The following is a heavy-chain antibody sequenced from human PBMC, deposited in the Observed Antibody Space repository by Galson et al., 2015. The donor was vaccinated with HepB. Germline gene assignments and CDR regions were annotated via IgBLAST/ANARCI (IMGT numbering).Heavy chain of an antibody. V-gene: IGHV3-53*01. CDR3: ASPFCIGGNCYPLWY. J-gene: IGHJ4*02. Sequence: SLRLSCAVSGFTVSNSYVSWVRQAPGKGLEWRSVIYSGGHAFYADSVQGRFTISRDTSKNTVYLQMKSLRAEDTAVYYCASPFCIGGNCYPLWYWGQGTLVTVSS. CDR1: GFTVSNSY. D-gene: IGHD2-15*01. CDR2: IYSGGHA.